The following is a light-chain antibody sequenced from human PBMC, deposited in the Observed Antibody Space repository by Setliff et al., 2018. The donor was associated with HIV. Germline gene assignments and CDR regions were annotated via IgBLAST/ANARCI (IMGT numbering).Light chain of an antibody. J-gene: IGLJ2*01. Sequence: QSALTQPPSVSGAPGQRVTISCTGSSSNTGARYDVQWFQQLPGTAPKLLIHGNNNRPSGVPARFSGSKSGSSATLAITGLQAEDEADYYCNSYSGSSTYVVFGGGTKVTVL. CDR1: SSNTGARYD. CDR3: NSYSGSSTYVV. V-gene: IGLV1-40*01. CDR2: GNN.